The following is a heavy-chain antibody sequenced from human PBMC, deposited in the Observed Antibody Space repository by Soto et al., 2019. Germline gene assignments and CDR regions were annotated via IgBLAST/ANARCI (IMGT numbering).Heavy chain of an antibody. Sequence: QVQLVQSGAEVKKTGASVKVSCKASGYTFTSYDINWVRQATGQGLEWMGWMNPNSGNTGYTQKVQGRVTITRNTSISKAYMELSSRTSEDTAVYYCAITHMRFGEHHYRGQATLVRISS. CDR1: GYTFTSYD. J-gene: IGHJ4*02. CDR3: AITHMRFGEHHY. CDR2: MNPNSGNT. V-gene: IGHV1-8*01. D-gene: IGHD3-10*01.